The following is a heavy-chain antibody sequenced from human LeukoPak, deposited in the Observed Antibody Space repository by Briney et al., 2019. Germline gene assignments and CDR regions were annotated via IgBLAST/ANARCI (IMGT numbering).Heavy chain of an antibody. J-gene: IGHJ4*02. CDR3: AREITYYYGSGSYYKGFFDY. D-gene: IGHD3-10*01. V-gene: IGHV4-4*07. CDR2: IYTSGST. CDR1: GGSISSYY. Sequence: SETLSLTCTVSGGSISSYYWSWIRQPAGKGLEWIGRIYTSGSTNYNPSLKSRVTMSVDTSKNQFSLKLSSVTAADTAVYYCAREITYYYGSGSYYKGFFDYWGQGTLVTVSS.